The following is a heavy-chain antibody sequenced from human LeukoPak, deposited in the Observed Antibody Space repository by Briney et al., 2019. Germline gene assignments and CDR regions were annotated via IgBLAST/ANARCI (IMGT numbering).Heavy chain of an antibody. V-gene: IGHV3-30*18. D-gene: IGHD3-10*01. CDR1: GFTFFSSYG. CDR3: AKDSSGSYYSGGFDY. J-gene: IGHJ4*02. CDR2: ISHDGSDK. Sequence: GGSLRLSCAASGFTFFSSYGMHWVRQAPGKGLEWVAVISHDGSDKYYVDSVKGRFTISRDNSKNTLYLQMNTLRTEDTAVYYCAKDSSGSYYSGGFDYRGQGALVTVSS.